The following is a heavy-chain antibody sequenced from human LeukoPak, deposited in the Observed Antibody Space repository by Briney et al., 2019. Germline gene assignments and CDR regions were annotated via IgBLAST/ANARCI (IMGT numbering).Heavy chain of an antibody. Sequence: SETLSLTCAVYGGSFSGYYWSWIRQPPGKGLEWIGEINHSGSTNYNPSLKSRVTISVDTSKNQFSLKMSSVTAADTAVYYCARTGGSGSSFDYWGQGTLVTVSS. D-gene: IGHD3-10*01. CDR3: ARTGGSGSSFDY. J-gene: IGHJ4*02. V-gene: IGHV4-34*01. CDR2: INHSGST. CDR1: GGSFSGYY.